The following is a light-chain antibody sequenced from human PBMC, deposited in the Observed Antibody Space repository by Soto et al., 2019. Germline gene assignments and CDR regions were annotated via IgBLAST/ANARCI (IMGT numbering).Light chain of an antibody. J-gene: IGLJ3*02. V-gene: IGLV1-40*01. Sequence: QSVLTQPPSVSGAPGQRVTISCTGSSSNIGAGYDVHWYQQLPGTAPKLLIYGNSNRPSGVPDRFSGSKSGTSASLAITGLRAEDEADYYGQSYDSSLSGWVFGGGTKVT. CDR2: GNS. CDR3: QSYDSSLSGWV. CDR1: SSNIGAGYD.